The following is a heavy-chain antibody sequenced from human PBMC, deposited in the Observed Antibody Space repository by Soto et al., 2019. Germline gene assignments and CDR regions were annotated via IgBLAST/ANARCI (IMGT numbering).Heavy chain of an antibody. V-gene: IGHV3-30*18. CDR2: ISYDGSNK. J-gene: IGHJ6*02. CDR3: AKDMDDFWSGYYTGGYYYYGMDV. CDR1: GFTFSSYG. D-gene: IGHD3-3*01. Sequence: QVQLVESGGGVVQPGSSLRLSCAASGFTFSSYGMHWVRQAPGKGLEWVAVISYDGSNKYYADSVKGRFTISRDNSKNTLYLQMNSLRAEDTAVYYCAKDMDDFWSGYYTGGYYYYGMDVWGQGTTVTVSS.